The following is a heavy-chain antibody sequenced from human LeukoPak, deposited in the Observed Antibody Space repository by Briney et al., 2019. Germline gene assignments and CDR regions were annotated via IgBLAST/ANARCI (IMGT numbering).Heavy chain of an antibody. CDR1: GFTFSSYS. CDR2: ISSSSSYI. V-gene: IGHV3-21*04. J-gene: IGHJ4*02. CDR3: AKDLSSSSHFDY. D-gene: IGHD6-6*01. Sequence: RSGGSLRLSCAASGFTFSSYSMNWVRQAPGKGLEWVSSISSSSSYIYYADSVKGRFTISRDNAKNSLYLQMNSLRAEDTAVYYCAKDLSSSSHFDYWGQGTLVTVSS.